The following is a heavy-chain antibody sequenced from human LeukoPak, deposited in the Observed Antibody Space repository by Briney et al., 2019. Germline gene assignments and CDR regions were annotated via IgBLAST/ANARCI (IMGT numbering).Heavy chain of an antibody. CDR2: ISSSSSYI. Sequence: GGSLRLSCAASGFTFSSYSMNWVRQAPGKGLEWVSSISSSSSYIYYADSVKGRFTISRDNAKNSLYLQMNSLRAEDTAVYYCARLQYSSSWYFDYWGQGTLVTVSS. J-gene: IGHJ4*02. V-gene: IGHV3-21*01. CDR3: ARLQYSSSWYFDY. CDR1: GFTFSSYS. D-gene: IGHD6-13*01.